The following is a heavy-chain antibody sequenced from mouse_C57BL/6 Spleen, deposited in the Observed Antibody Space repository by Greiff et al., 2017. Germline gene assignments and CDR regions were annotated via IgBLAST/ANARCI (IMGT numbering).Heavy chain of an antibody. D-gene: IGHD2-4*01. CDR2: IWSGGST. V-gene: IGHV2-2*01. CDR3: ARKDYEGAMDY. CDR1: GFSLTSYG. Sequence: QVQLQQSGPGLVQPSQSLSITCTVSGFSLTSYGVHWVRQSPGKGLEWLGVIWSGGSTDYNAAFISRLSISKVTSKRQVFIKKNSLQADYSVIYYCARKDYEGAMDYWGQGTSVTVSS. J-gene: IGHJ4*01.